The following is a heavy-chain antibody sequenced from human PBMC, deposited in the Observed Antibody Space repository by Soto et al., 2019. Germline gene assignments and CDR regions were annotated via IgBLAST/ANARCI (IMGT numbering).Heavy chain of an antibody. CDR3: ATALVGEVGAPDS. D-gene: IGHD1-26*01. CDR2: ITRTDST. V-gene: IGHV3-23*01. J-gene: IGHJ5*01. CDR1: GFTFSNYA. Sequence: GGSLRLSCTASGFTFSNYAMSWVRQAPGKGLEWVSAITRTDSTYYADSVKGRFTISRDNSRNTLYLQMNSLGAEDAALYYCATALVGEVGAPDSSGQAPPVTLSS.